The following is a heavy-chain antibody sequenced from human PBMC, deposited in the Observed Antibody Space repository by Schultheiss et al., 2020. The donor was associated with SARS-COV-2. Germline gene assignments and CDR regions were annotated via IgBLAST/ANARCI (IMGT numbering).Heavy chain of an antibody. CDR1: GFTFSSYS. D-gene: IGHD6-6*01. CDR2: ISSSSSTI. J-gene: IGHJ1*01. Sequence: GGSLRLSCAASGFTFSSYSMNWVRQAPGKGLEWVSYISSSSSTIYYADSVKGRFTISRDNSKNTLYLQMNSLRAEDTAVYYCAKDSGGGRYSSSSVGYFQHWGQGTLVTVSS. CDR3: AKDSGGGRYSSSSVGYFQH. V-gene: IGHV3-48*01.